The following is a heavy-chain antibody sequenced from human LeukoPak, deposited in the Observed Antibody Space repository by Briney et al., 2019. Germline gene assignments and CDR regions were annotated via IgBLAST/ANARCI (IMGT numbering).Heavy chain of an antibody. V-gene: IGHV1-2*06. CDR1: GYTFTGYY. CDR3: ARVGRGCSGGSCYSHFDY. J-gene: IGHJ4*02. CDR2: INPNSGGT. D-gene: IGHD2-15*01. Sequence: ASVKVSCKASGYTFTGYYMHWVRQAPGQGLEWMGRINPNSGGTNYAQKFQGRVTMTRDTSISTAYMELSRLRSDDTAAYYCARVGRGCSGGSCYSHFDYWGQGTLVTVSS.